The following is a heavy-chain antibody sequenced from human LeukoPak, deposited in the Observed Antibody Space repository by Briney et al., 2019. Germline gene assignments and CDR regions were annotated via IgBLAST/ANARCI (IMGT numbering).Heavy chain of an antibody. D-gene: IGHD3-10*01. CDR1: GGSISSYY. CDR3: ARDRRGVDGSGSYYYYMDV. J-gene: IGHJ6*03. Sequence: SETLSLTCTVSGGSISSYYWSWIRQPAGKGLEWLGRIYTGGSTNYNPSLKSRVTMSVDTSKNQFSLKLSSVTDADTAVYYCARDRRGVDGSGSYYYYMDVWGKGTTVTVSS. CDR2: IYTGGST. V-gene: IGHV4-4*07.